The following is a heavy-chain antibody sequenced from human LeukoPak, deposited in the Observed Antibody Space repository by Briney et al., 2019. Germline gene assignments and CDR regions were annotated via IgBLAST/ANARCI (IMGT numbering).Heavy chain of an antibody. D-gene: IGHD6-19*01. Sequence: ASVKVPCKASGYTFTGYYMHWVRQAPGQGLEWMAWINPNSGVANSAQKFQGRITMTRDASFSTAYMELSRLRSDDTAMYYCARESVAVAGRGYLDYWGQGALVTVSS. V-gene: IGHV1-2*02. CDR2: INPNSGVA. CDR3: ARESVAVAGRGYLDY. J-gene: IGHJ4*02. CDR1: GYTFTGYY.